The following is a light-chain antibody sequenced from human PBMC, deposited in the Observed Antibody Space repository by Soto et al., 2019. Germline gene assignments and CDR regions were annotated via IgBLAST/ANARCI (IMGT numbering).Light chain of an antibody. CDR3: QHYGNSPR. CDR1: QSLSGNY. J-gene: IGKJ1*01. V-gene: IGKV3-20*01. Sequence: EIVLTQSPGTLSLSPGERATLSCRASQSLSGNYLAWYQQKPGQAPRLLIYGASSRPTGIPERFSGSGSGADFILTITRLEPEDFAVYYCQHYGNSPRFGQGTKVEIK. CDR2: GAS.